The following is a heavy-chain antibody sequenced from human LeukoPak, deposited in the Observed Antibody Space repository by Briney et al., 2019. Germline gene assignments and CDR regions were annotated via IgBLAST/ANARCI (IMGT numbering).Heavy chain of an antibody. CDR2: IIPIFGTA. V-gene: IGHV1-69*05. CDR3: ARSTYGDYVYAFDI. CDR1: GGTFSSYA. D-gene: IGHD4-17*01. Sequence: SVKVSCKASGGTFSSYAISWVRQAPGQGLEWMGGIIPIFGTANYAQKFQGRVTITTDESTSTAYMELSSLRFEDTAVYYCARSTYGDYVYAFDIWGQGTMVTVSS. J-gene: IGHJ3*02.